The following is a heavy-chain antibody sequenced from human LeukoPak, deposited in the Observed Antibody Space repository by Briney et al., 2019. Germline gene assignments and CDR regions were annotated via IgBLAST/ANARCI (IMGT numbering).Heavy chain of an antibody. CDR1: GFTFSSYA. CDR2: ISSSSSYI. V-gene: IGHV3-21*01. D-gene: IGHD2-2*01. Sequence: GGSLRLSCAASGFTFSSYAMSWVRQAPGKGLEWVSSISSSSSYIYYADSVKGRFTISRDNAKNSLYLQMNSLRAEDTAVYYCARDRIVVPAGYFDYWGQGTLVTVSS. CDR3: ARDRIVVPAGYFDY. J-gene: IGHJ4*02.